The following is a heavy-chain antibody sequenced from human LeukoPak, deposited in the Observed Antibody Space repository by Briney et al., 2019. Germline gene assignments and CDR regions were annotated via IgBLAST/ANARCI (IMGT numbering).Heavy chain of an antibody. CDR3: ARDREGLLWFGELLD. D-gene: IGHD3-10*01. CDR2: IYYSGST. CDR1: GGSISSYY. V-gene: IGHV4-59*01. J-gene: IGHJ4*02. Sequence: SETLSLTCTVSGGSISSYYWSWIRQPPGKGLEWIGYIYYSGSTNYNPSLKSRVTISVDTSKNQFSLKLSSVTAADTAVYYCARDREGLLWFGELLDWGQGTLVTVPS.